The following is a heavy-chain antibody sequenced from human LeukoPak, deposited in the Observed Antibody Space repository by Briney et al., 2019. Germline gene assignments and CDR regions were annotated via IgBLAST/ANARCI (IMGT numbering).Heavy chain of an antibody. V-gene: IGHV3-30*02. CDR3: AKGPSGYYYYMDV. Sequence: GGSLRLSCVASGFTFSNYWMSWVRQAPGKGLEWVAFIRYDGSNKYYADSVKGRFTISRDNSKNTLYLQMNSLRAEDTAVYYCAKGPSGYYYYMDVWGKGTTVTVSS. CDR2: IRYDGSNK. CDR1: GFTFSNYW. J-gene: IGHJ6*03.